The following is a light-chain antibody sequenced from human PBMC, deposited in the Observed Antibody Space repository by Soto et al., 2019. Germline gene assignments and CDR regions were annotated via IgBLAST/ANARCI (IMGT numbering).Light chain of an antibody. V-gene: IGKV3-15*01. CDR2: GAS. CDR1: QNIGNK. CDR3: QEYNYWHPLT. J-gene: IGKJ4*01. Sequence: VMAQSPSTLSVSPWERAALSCRASQNIGNKVGWYQQKPGQAPRLLIYGASTRATGIPVRFSGSGSGTEFTLTITSLQSEDSAVYYCQEYNYWHPLTFGGGTKVDIK.